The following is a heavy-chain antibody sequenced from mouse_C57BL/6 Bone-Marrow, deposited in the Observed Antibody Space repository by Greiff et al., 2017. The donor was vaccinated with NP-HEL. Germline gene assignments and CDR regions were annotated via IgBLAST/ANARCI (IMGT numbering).Heavy chain of an antibody. CDR3: ARRWLTGREGYFDV. D-gene: IGHD4-1*01. J-gene: IGHJ1*03. Sequence: VQLQQSGAELARPGASVKLSCKASGYTFTSYGISWVKQRTGQGLEWIGEIYPRSGNTYYNEKFNGKATLTADKSSSTAYMELRSLTSEDSAVYFCARRWLTGREGYFDVWGTGTTVTVSS. V-gene: IGHV1-81*01. CDR1: GYTFTSYG. CDR2: IYPRSGNT.